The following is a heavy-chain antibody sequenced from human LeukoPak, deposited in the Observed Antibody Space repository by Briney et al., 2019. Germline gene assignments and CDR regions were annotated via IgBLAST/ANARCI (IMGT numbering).Heavy chain of an antibody. CDR3: ARAGSFWHYVY. J-gene: IGHJ4*02. V-gene: IGHV3-7*01. D-gene: IGHD1-7*01. Sequence: GGSLRLSCVASGFTFGKYWMSWVRQAPGKGLEWVANIKLDGSEKNYVDSVKGRFTISRDNAKNSLSLQMNSLRVEDTAVYYCARAGSFWHYVYWGQGTLVTVSS. CDR1: GFTFGKYW. CDR2: IKLDGSEK.